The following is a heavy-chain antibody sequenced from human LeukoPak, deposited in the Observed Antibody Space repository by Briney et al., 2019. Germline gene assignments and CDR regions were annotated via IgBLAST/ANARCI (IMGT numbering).Heavy chain of an antibody. CDR1: GFTFSSYG. J-gene: IGHJ3*02. V-gene: IGHV3-30*18. CDR3: AKDSSIVPAAISAFDI. CDR2: ISYDGSNK. Sequence: GGSLRLSCAASGFTFSSYGMHWVRQAPGKGLEWVAVISYDGSNKYYADSVKGRFTISRDNSKNTLYLQMNSLRAEDTAVYYCAKDSSIVPAAISAFDIWGQGTMGTVSS. D-gene: IGHD2-2*02.